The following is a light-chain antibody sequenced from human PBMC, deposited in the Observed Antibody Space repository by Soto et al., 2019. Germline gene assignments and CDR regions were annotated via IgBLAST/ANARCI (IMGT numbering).Light chain of an antibody. Sequence: QSVLTQPASVSGSPGQSITISCPGTSSDVGGYNYVSWYQQHPGKAPKLMIYEVSNRPSGVSNRFSGSKSGNTASLTISGLQAEDEADYYCSSYTSSSTRLFGTGTKLTVL. CDR1: SSDVGGYNY. CDR2: EVS. CDR3: SSYTSSSTRL. V-gene: IGLV2-14*01. J-gene: IGLJ1*01.